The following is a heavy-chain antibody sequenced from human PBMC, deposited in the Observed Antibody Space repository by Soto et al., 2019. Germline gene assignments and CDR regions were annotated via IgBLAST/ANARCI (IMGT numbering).Heavy chain of an antibody. J-gene: IGHJ3*02. CDR3: ARDLTYYDSSATAGAFDI. CDR2: IYYSGST. D-gene: IGHD3-22*01. CDR1: GGSISSYD. Sequence: XAILSLTFTVSGGSISSYDWSWIRQPPGKGLEWIGYIYYSGSTNYNPSLKSRVTISVDTSKNQFSLKLSSVTAADTAVYYCARDLTYYDSSATAGAFDIWGQGTMVTVSS. V-gene: IGHV4-59*01.